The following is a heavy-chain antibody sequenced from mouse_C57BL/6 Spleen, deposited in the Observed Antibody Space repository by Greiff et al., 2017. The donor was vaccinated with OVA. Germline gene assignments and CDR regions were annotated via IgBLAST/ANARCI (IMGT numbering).Heavy chain of an antibody. CDR2: ISYSGST. V-gene: IGHV3-1*01. Sequence: VQLQQSGPGMVKPSQSLSLTCTVTGYSITSGYVWHCLRHFPGNKLEWMGYISYSGSTNYNPSLKSRISITHDTTKNHFFLKLNAVTNEDTATYYCEEGLLGRGWFAYWGQGTLVTVSA. CDR1: GYSITSGYV. CDR3: EEGLLGRGWFAY. D-gene: IGHD3-3*01. J-gene: IGHJ3*01.